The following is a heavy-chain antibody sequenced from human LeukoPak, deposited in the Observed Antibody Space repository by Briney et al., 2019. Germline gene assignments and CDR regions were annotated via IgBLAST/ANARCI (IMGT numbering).Heavy chain of an antibody. CDR3: ARARPYSGSYYLDY. CDR1: GFTVSSNY. D-gene: IGHD1-26*01. CDR2: ISSSGSTI. J-gene: IGHJ4*02. Sequence: GGSLRLSCAASGFTVSSNYMNWVRQAPGKGLEWVSYISSSGSTIYYADSVKGRFTISRDNAKNSLYLQMNSLRAEDTAVYYCARARPYSGSYYLDYWGQGTLVTVSS. V-gene: IGHV3-48*03.